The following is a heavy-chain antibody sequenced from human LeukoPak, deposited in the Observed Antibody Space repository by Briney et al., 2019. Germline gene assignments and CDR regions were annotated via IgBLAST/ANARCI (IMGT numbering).Heavy chain of an antibody. CDR1: GFTFSSYA. CDR2: ISGSGDST. CDR3: AKNLGSSYQYYFDY. D-gene: IGHD6-13*01. Sequence: GGSLRLSCAASGFTFSSYAMTWVRQAPGKGLEWVSAISGSGDSTNYADSVKGRFTIARDNSKNTLYLQMNSLRAEDTAVYYCAKNLGSSYQYYFDYWGQGTLVTVSS. J-gene: IGHJ4*02. V-gene: IGHV3-23*01.